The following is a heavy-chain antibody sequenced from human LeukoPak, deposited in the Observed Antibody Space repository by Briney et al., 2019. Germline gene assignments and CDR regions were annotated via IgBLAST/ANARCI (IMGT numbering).Heavy chain of an antibody. J-gene: IGHJ4*02. V-gene: IGHV3-21*01. D-gene: IGHD3-3*01. Sequence: VGSLRLSCAASGFTFSSYSMNWVRQAPGKGLEWVSSISSSSSYIYYADSVKGRFTISRDNAKNSLYLQMNSLRAEDTAVYYCARAPPDFWSGYLYFDYWGQGTLVTVSS. CDR2: ISSSSSYI. CDR3: ARAPPDFWSGYLYFDY. CDR1: GFTFSSYS.